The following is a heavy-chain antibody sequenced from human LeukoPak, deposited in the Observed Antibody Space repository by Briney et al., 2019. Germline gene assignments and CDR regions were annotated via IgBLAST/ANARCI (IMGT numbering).Heavy chain of an antibody. CDR1: GYSISSGYY. V-gene: IGHV4-38-2*02. CDR2: IYHSGST. CDR3: ARDRGPRGFDP. D-gene: IGHD3-10*01. Sequence: SETLSLTCAVSGYSISSGYYWGWIRQPPGKGLEWIGSIYHSGSTYYNPSLKSRVTISVDTSKNQFSLKLSSVTAADTAVYYCARDRGPRGFDPWGQGTLVTVSS. J-gene: IGHJ5*02.